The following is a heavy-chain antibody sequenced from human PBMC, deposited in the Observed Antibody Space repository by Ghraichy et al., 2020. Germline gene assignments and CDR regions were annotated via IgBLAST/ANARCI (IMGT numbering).Heavy chain of an antibody. J-gene: IGHJ4*02. V-gene: IGHV1-2*04. CDR2: INPNSGGT. CDR3: ARGGANFGLLWFRELNFDY. D-gene: IGHD3-10*01. Sequence: ASEKVSCKASGYTFTGYYMHWVRQAPGQGLEWMGWINPNSGGTNYAQKFQGWVTMTRDTSISTAYMELSRLRSDDTAVYYCARGGANFGLLWFRELNFDYWGQGTLVTVSS. CDR1: GYTFTGYY.